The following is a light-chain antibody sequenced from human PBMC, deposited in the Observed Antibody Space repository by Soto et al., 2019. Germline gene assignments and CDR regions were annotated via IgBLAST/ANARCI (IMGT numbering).Light chain of an antibody. CDR3: QQCGRSPWT. CDR1: QSVSSSY. CDR2: GAS. Sequence: EIVVTQSPCTLSLSPGDRAALSCRASQSVSSSYLAWYQQKPGQAPRLLIYGASSRATGIPDRFSGSGSGTDFTLTISRLEPEDFAMYYCQQCGRSPWTFGQGTKVDIK. V-gene: IGKV3-20*01. J-gene: IGKJ1*01.